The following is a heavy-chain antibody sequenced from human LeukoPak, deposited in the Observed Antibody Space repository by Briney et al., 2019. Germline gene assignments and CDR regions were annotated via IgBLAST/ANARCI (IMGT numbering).Heavy chain of an antibody. CDR2: IYTSGST. V-gene: IGHV4-4*07. Sequence: SETLSLTCTVSGGSISSYYWSWIRQPAGKGLEWIGRIYTSGSTNYNPSLKSRVTMSVDTSKNQFSLKLSSVTAADTAVYYCARDRRVGFGELYFDYWGQGTLVTVSS. J-gene: IGHJ4*02. CDR1: GGSISSYY. D-gene: IGHD3-10*01. CDR3: ARDRRVGFGELYFDY.